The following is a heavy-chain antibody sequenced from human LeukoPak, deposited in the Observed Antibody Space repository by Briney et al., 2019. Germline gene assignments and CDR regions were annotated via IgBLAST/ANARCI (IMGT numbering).Heavy chain of an antibody. CDR2: IYSSGST. D-gene: IGHD5-18*01. Sequence: SETLSLTCIVSGGSISSYYWSWIRQPPGKGLEWIGYIYSSGSTDYNPSLNSRSTITPDTTNHQFSLKLTSVTVADTAVYYCARHVGIHLWSLYFDYWGQGSLVTVAS. J-gene: IGHJ4*02. V-gene: IGHV4-59*08. CDR3: ARHVGIHLWSLYFDY. CDR1: GGSISSYY.